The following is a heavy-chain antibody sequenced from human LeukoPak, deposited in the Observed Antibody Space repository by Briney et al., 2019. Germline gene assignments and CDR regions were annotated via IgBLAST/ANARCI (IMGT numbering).Heavy chain of an antibody. Sequence: GGSLRLSCAASGFTFDDYAMHWVRQAPGKGLEWVSGISWNSDSIGYADSVKGRFTISRDNAKKSLYLQMNSLRAEDTAVYYCAKEVYGSGRYYFDYWGQGTLVTVSS. V-gene: IGHV3-9*01. J-gene: IGHJ4*02. CDR1: GFTFDDYA. D-gene: IGHD3-10*01. CDR3: AKEVYGSGRYYFDY. CDR2: ISWNSDSI.